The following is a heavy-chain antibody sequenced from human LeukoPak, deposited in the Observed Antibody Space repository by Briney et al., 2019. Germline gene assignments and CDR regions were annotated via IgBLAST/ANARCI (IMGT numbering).Heavy chain of an antibody. V-gene: IGHV4-61*02. J-gene: IGHJ5*02. CDR3: ARAARGSSPFDP. CDR2: IYTSGST. Sequence: SETLSLTCTVSGGSISSGSYYWSWIRQPAGKGLEWIGRIYTSGSTNYNPSLKSRVTISVDTSKNQFSLKLSSVTAADTAVYYCARAARGSSPFDPWGQGTLVTVSS. D-gene: IGHD2-15*01. CDR1: GGSISSGSYY.